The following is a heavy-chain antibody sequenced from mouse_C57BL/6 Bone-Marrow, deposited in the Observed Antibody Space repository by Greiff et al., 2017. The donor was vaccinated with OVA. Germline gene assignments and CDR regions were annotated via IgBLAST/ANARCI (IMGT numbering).Heavy chain of an antibody. V-gene: IGHV1-18*01. CDR1: GYTFTDYN. Sequence: EVKLMESGPELVKPGASVKIPCKASGYTFTDYNMDWVKQSHGKSLEWIGDINPNNGGTIYNQKFKGKATLTVDKSSSTAYMELRSLTSEDTAVYYCARYPMDYWGQGTSVTVSS. CDR2: INPNNGGT. J-gene: IGHJ4*01. CDR3: ARYPMDY.